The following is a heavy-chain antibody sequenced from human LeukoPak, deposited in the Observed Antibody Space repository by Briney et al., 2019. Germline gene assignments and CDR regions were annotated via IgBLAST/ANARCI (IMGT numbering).Heavy chain of an antibody. V-gene: IGHV4-61*02. CDR2: IYTTGST. CDR3: ARGYYDNIGYIGRTPTNDNYYYMDV. Sequence: PSQTLSLTCTVSGGSISSGTYYWSWIRQPAGKGLEWIGRIYTTGSTNYNPSLKSRVTISVDTSKSQFSLKLSSVTAADTAVYYCARGYYDNIGYIGRTPTNDNYYYMDVWGKGTTVTVSS. CDR1: GGSISSGTYY. D-gene: IGHD3-22*01. J-gene: IGHJ6*03.